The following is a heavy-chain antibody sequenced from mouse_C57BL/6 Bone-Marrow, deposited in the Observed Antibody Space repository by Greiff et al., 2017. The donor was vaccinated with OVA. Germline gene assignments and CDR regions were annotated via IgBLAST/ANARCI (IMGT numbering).Heavy chain of an antibody. J-gene: IGHJ3*01. V-gene: IGHV14-4*01. CDR1: GFNIKDDY. CDR3: TTDYDGRPGAAD. CDR2: IDPENGDT. Sequence: VQLQQSGAELVRPGASVKLSCTASGFNIKDDYMHWVKQRPEQGLEWIGWIDPENGDTEYASKFQGKATITADTSSNTAYLQLSSLTSKDTAVYYSTTDYDGRPGAADWGKGTLVTVSA. D-gene: IGHD2-4*01.